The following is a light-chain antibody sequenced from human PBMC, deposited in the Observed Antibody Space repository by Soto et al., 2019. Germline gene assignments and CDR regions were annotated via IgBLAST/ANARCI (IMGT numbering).Light chain of an antibody. CDR1: QSVSSN. V-gene: IGKV3-15*01. J-gene: IGKJ1*01. CDR2: GAS. CDR3: HQYGSSPPT. Sequence: EIVMTQSPATLSVSPGERATLSCRASQSVSSNLAWYPQKPGQAPRLLLYGASTRATGIPARFSGSGSGTAFTLTISSLQSEDFSVYYCHQYGSSPPTFGQGTKVEIK.